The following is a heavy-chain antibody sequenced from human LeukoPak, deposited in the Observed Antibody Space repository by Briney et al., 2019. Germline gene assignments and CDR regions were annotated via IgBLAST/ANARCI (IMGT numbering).Heavy chain of an antibody. CDR3: TTNDAFDI. CDR1: GFTFSHAW. Sequence: PGGSLRLSCAASGFTFSHAWMNWVRQAPGKGLEWVGRIKTETAGGATDYAAPVKGRFAISRDDSKNTVYLQMNSLKSDDSAVYYCTTNDAFDIWGQGTMVTVSS. J-gene: IGHJ3*02. V-gene: IGHV3-15*01. CDR2: IKTETAGGAT.